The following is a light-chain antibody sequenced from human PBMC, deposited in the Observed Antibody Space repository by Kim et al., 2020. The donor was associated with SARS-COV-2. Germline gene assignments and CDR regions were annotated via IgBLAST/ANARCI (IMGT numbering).Light chain of an antibody. V-gene: IGLV1-51*01. CDR1: SSNIGNNY. J-gene: IGLJ2*01. Sequence: QSVLTQPPSVSAAPGQKVTISCSGSSSNIGNNYVSWYQQLPGTAPKLLIYDNNKRPSGIPDRFSGSRSGTSATLDITGLQTGDEADYHCETWDSSLSAVVFGGGTKVTVL. CDR3: ETWDSSLSAVV. CDR2: DNN.